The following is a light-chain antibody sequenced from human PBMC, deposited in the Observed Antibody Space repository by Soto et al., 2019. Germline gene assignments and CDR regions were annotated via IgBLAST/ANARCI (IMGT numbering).Light chain of an antibody. CDR3: HLYCSSYRT. V-gene: IGKV3-20*01. J-gene: IGKJ1*01. Sequence: ENVLTQSPGTLSLSPGERATLSCRASQSVTSGYLAWYQQKPGQAPRLLIFGSSSRATGIPDRFSGSGSGTDFTLTVSRLEPEDFAVYYCHLYCSSYRTVGQGTKVDIK. CDR2: GSS. CDR1: QSVTSGY.